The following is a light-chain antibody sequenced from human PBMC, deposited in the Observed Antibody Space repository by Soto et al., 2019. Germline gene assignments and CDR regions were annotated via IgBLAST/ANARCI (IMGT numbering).Light chain of an antibody. CDR2: DAS. V-gene: IGKV1-5*01. Sequence: DIQMAQSPSTLCASVGDRVTITCRDSQSISSWLAWYQQKPGKAPKLLIYDASSLESGAPSRFSGRRSGTEFTLTISSLQPDDFATYYCQQYNSYSPLTFGGGTKVDIK. J-gene: IGKJ4*01. CDR1: QSISSW. CDR3: QQYNSYSPLT.